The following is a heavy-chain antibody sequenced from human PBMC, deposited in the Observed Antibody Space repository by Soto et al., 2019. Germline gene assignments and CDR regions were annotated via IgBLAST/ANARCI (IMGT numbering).Heavy chain of an antibody. J-gene: IGHJ4*02. V-gene: IGHV1-69*19. Sequence: QVQLVQSGAEMKKPGSSVKVSCQSSGGTFNTYAMNWVRQAPGQGPEWMGDISPMFGAANYAPKFQGRVTITADESTGTAYRQLRSLTSEDAALYFCAREVQVHTPAFVYWGQGTRVTVSS. CDR2: ISPMFGAA. D-gene: IGHD3-10*01. CDR3: AREVQVHTPAFVY. CDR1: GGTFNTYA.